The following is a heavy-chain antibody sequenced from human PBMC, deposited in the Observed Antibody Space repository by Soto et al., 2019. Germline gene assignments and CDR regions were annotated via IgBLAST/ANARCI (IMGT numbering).Heavy chain of an antibody. J-gene: IGHJ4*02. D-gene: IGHD5-12*01. V-gene: IGHV4-30-4*01. CDR3: AREGGYDSPHGC. CDR2: SYNSGST. CDR1: GGSINSGDYH. Sequence: SETLSLTCTVSGGSINSGDYHWSWIRQPPGKGLEWIGYSYNSGSTYYNPSLKSRVTISVDASKNQFSLKLSSVTAADTAVYYCAREGGYDSPHGCWGQGTLVTAPQ.